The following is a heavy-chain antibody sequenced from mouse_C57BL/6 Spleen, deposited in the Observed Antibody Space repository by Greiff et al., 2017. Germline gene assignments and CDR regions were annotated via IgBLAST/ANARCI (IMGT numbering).Heavy chain of an antibody. CDR1: GFTFSDYY. CDR3: ARYWGFRYFDV. J-gene: IGHJ1*03. Sequence: EVKLMESEGGLVQPGRSMKLSCTASGFTFSDYYMAWVRQVPEKGLEWVANIIYDGSSTYYLDSLKSRFLISRDNAKNILYLQVSSLKSEDTATYYCARYWGFRYFDVWGTGTTVTVSS. CDR2: IIYDGSST. V-gene: IGHV5-16*01.